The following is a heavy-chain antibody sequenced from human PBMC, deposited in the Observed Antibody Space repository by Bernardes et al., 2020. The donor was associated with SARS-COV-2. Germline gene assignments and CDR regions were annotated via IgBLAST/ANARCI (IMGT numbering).Heavy chain of an antibody. CDR2: ISWNSGSI. Sequence: GGSLRLSCAASGFTFDDYAMHWVRQAPGKGLEWVSGISWNSGSIGYADSVKGRFTISRDNAKNSLYLQMNSLRAEDTALYYCAKLVDTAMGLFDYWGQGTLVTVSS. J-gene: IGHJ4*02. D-gene: IGHD5-18*01. CDR1: GFTFDDYA. V-gene: IGHV3-9*01. CDR3: AKLVDTAMGLFDY.